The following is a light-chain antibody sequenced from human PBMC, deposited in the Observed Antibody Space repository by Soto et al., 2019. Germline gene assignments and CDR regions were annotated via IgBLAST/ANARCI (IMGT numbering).Light chain of an antibody. CDR3: QQYGSSSWT. CDR2: GSS. Sequence: EIVLTQSPGTLSLSPGERATLSCRASQSVSSTYLAWYQQQPGQAPRLLIYGSSNRATGIPDRFSGSGSGTDFTLTISRLEPEDFAVDYCQQYGSSSWTFGQGTKVEIK. CDR1: QSVSSTY. J-gene: IGKJ1*01. V-gene: IGKV3-20*01.